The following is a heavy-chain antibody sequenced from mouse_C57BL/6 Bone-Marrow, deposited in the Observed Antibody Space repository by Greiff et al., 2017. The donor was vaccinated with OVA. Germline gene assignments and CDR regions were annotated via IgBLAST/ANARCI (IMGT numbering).Heavy chain of an antibody. CDR1: GFSLTSYG. J-gene: IGHJ4*01. CDR2: IWSGGST. V-gene: IGHV2-2*01. CDR3: ARTPHYYGSSYDYAMDY. D-gene: IGHD1-1*01. Sequence: VQGVESGPGLVQPSQRLSITCTVSGFSLTSYGVHWVRQSPGKGLEWLGVIWSGGSTDYNAAFISRLSISKYNSKSQVFFKMNRLQADDTAIYYCARTPHYYGSSYDYAMDYWGQGTSVTVSS.